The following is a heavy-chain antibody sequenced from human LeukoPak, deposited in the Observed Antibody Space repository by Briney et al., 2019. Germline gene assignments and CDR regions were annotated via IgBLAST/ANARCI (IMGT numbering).Heavy chain of an antibody. CDR3: AKQAYDSPRTDFDY. Sequence: GGSLRLSCAASGLTFSRYAVSWVRQAPGKGLEWVSGVSTSGGSTYYADSVKGRFTISRDNSKNTLHLQMNSLRAEDTAIYYCAKQAYDSPRTDFDYWGEGTLVSVSS. D-gene: IGHD3-22*01. CDR1: GLTFSRYA. J-gene: IGHJ4*02. CDR2: VSTSGGST. V-gene: IGHV3-23*01.